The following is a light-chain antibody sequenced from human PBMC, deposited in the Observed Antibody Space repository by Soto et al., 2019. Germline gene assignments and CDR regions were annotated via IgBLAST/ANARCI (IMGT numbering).Light chain of an antibody. CDR2: DVT. Sequence: QSALTQPRSVSGSPGQSVTISCTGTSSDVGAYNYVSWYQQHPDKAPKLIIYDVTERPSGVPDRFSGSKSGNTASLTISGLQAEDEADYCCCSYAGSYTLLFGGGTQLTVL. CDR3: CSYAGSYTLL. CDR1: SSDVGAYNY. J-gene: IGLJ2*01. V-gene: IGLV2-11*01.